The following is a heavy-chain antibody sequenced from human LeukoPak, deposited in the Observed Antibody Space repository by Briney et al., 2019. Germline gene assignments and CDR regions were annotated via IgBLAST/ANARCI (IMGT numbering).Heavy chain of an antibody. CDR2: IYYSGST. Sequence: SETLSLTCTVSGGSISSYYWSWIRQPPGKGLEWIGYIYYSGSTNYNPSLKSRVTISVDTSKNQFSLKLSSVTAADTAVYYCARAAIVVVIIDYWGQGTLVTVSS. J-gene: IGHJ4*02. CDR1: GGSISSYY. D-gene: IGHD3-22*01. CDR3: ARAAIVVVIIDY. V-gene: IGHV4-59*12.